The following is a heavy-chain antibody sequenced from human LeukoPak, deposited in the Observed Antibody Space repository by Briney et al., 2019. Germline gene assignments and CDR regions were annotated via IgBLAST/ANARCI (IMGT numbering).Heavy chain of an antibody. CDR2: TNPNSGGT. V-gene: IGHV1-2*02. CDR3: ARDLAPYSSSWYDAWCAFDI. D-gene: IGHD6-13*01. J-gene: IGHJ3*02. Sequence: GASVKVSCKASGYTFTGYYMHWVRQAPGQGLEWMGWTNPNSGGTNYAQKFQGRVTMTRDTSISTAYMELSRLRSDDTAVYYCARDLAPYSSSWYDAWCAFDIWGQGTMVTVSS. CDR1: GYTFTGYY.